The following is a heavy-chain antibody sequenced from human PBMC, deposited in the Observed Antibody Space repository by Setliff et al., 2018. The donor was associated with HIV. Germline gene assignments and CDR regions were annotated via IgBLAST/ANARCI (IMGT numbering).Heavy chain of an antibody. V-gene: IGHV1-18*01. CDR3: AREFLVRCRFDF. J-gene: IGHJ4*02. Sequence: ASVKVSCKASGYTFSSYGISWVRQAPGQGVEWMGWISAYNGNTNYAQKLQGRVTMTSDTSATTAYMELSSLNSEDSAIYYCAREFLVRCRFDFWGQGTLVTVSS. D-gene: IGHD3-10*01. CDR2: ISAYNGNT. CDR1: GYTFSSYG.